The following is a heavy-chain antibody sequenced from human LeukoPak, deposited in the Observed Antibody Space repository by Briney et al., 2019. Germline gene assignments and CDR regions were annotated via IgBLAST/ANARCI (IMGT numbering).Heavy chain of an antibody. V-gene: IGHV3-74*03. Sequence: GGSLRLSCAASGITFSNYWMHWVRQAPGKGLVWVSRITGDGSSTTYADFVKGRFTISRDNAKNTLYLQMNSLRVEDTALYFCTRNLIDWGQGTLVTVSS. CDR3: TRNLID. CDR2: ITGDGSST. J-gene: IGHJ4*02. CDR1: GITFSNYW.